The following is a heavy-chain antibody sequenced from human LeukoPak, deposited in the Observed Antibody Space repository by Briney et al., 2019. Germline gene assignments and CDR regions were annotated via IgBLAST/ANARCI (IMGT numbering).Heavy chain of an antibody. J-gene: IGHJ4*02. CDR3: CIAAAGTKEV. V-gene: IGHV4-59*12. D-gene: IGHD6-13*01. Sequence: SETLSLTCTVSGGSISSYYWSWIRQPPGKGLEWIGYIYYSGSTNYNPSLKSRVTISVDKSKNQFSLKLSSVTAADTAVYYCCIAAAGTKEVWGQGTLVTVSS. CDR1: GGSISSYY. CDR2: IYYSGST.